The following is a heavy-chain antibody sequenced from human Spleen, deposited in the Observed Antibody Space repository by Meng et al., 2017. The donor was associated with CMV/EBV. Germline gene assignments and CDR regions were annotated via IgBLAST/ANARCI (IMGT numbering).Heavy chain of an antibody. Sequence: ASVKVSCKASGYTFTSYGISWVRQAPGQGLEWMGWISGFNGNTNYAQRLQGRVTMTTDTSTNTAYMELRNLRSDDTAVYYCARSDWNLSVVWWFDPWGQGTRVTVSS. CDR1: GYTFTSYG. CDR2: ISGFNGNT. J-gene: IGHJ5*02. V-gene: IGHV1-18*01. D-gene: IGHD1-7*01. CDR3: ARSDWNLSVVWWFDP.